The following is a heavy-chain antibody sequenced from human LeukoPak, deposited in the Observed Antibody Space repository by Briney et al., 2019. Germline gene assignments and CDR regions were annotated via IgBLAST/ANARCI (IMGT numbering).Heavy chain of an antibody. CDR1: GFTFSSYE. CDR3: ARGGHDPGIPFDI. J-gene: IGHJ3*02. CDR2: ISSRGSAI. Sequence: QPGGSLRLSCAASGFTFSSYEMNWVRQAPGKGLEWVSYISSRGSAIYYADSVKGRFTISRDSAKNSLYLQMNSLRADDTAVYYCARGGHDPGIPFDIWGQGTMVTVSS. V-gene: IGHV3-48*03. D-gene: IGHD1-1*01.